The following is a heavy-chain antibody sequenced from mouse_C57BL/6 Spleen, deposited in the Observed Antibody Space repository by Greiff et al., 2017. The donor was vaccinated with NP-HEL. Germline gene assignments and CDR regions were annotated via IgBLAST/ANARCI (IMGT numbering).Heavy chain of an antibody. V-gene: IGHV1-81*01. CDR2: IYPRSGNT. J-gene: IGHJ4*01. Sequence: QVQLKESGAELARPGASVKLSCKASGYTFTSYGISWVKQRTGQGLEWIGEIYPRSGNTYYNEKFKGKATLTADKSSSTAYMELRSLTSEDSAVYFCARTTGYAMDYWGQGTSVTVSS. CDR3: ARTTGYAMDY. CDR1: GYTFTSYG. D-gene: IGHD1-1*01.